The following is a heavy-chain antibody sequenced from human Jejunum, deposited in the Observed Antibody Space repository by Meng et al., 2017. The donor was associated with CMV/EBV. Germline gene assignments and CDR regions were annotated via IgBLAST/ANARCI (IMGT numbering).Heavy chain of an antibody. V-gene: IGHV1-2*06. Sequence: YSFTDYYLHWVRQAPGQGPEWMGRINPNSGDTYFALKFQGRVTMTRDTPINTAYMELSSLRSDDTALYYCAIIGYCSSITCSEIGDYWGQGTLVTVSS. D-gene: IGHD2-2*01. CDR3: AIIGYCSSITCSEIGDY. J-gene: IGHJ4*02. CDR1: YSFTDYY. CDR2: INPNSGDT.